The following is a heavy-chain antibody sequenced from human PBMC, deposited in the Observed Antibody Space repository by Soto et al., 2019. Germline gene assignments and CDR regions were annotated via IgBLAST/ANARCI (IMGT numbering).Heavy chain of an antibody. V-gene: IGHV1-69*13. CDR1: GGTFSSYA. CDR2: IIPIFGTA. Sequence: SVKVSCKASGGTFSSYAISWVRQAPGQGLEWMGGIIPIFGTANYAQKFQGRVTITADESTSTAYMELSSLRSEDTAVYYCARPTTVTTEGYYYYGMDVWGQGTTVTVSS. J-gene: IGHJ6*02. D-gene: IGHD4-4*01. CDR3: ARPTTVTTEGYYYYGMDV.